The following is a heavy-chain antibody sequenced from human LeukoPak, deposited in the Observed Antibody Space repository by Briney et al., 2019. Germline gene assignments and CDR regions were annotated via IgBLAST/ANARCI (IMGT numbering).Heavy chain of an antibody. J-gene: IGHJ4*02. CDR2: TYYRSKWYT. D-gene: IGHD6-19*01. Sequence: SQTLSLTCAISGDSVSSNSAAWSWIRQSPSRGLEWLGRTYYRSKWYTDYAVSVKSRITISPDTSKNQLSLQLNSVTPEDTAVYYCARGAVARFDYWGQGTLVTVSS. V-gene: IGHV6-1*01. CDR3: ARGAVARFDY. CDR1: GDSVSSNSAA.